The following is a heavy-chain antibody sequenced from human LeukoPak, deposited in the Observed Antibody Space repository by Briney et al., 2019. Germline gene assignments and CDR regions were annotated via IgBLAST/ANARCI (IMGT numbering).Heavy chain of an antibody. CDR3: ARHSGSGWQALGY. V-gene: IGHV1-18*04. CDR2: TSYNGNT. Sequence: ASVKVSCKASGYTFSDYGISWVRQAPGLGLEWMGWTSYNGNTNYAQKFQDRVTMTTDTSTTTAYMELRSLESDDTAVYYCARHSGSGWQALGYWGQGTLVTVSS. D-gene: IGHD6-19*01. J-gene: IGHJ4*02. CDR1: GYTFSDYG.